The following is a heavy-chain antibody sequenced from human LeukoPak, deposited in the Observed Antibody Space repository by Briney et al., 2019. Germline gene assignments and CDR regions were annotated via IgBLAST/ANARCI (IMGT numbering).Heavy chain of an antibody. CDR3: ARPVGGGEAFDI. J-gene: IGHJ3*02. CDR2: INHSGST. CDR1: GGSFSGYY. D-gene: IGHD1-26*01. V-gene: IGHV4-34*01. Sequence: PSETLSLTCAVYGGSFSGYYWSWIRQPPGKGLEWIGEINHSGSTNYNPSLKSRVTISVDTSKNQFSLKLSSVTAADTAVYYCARPVGGGEAFDIWGQGTMVTVSS.